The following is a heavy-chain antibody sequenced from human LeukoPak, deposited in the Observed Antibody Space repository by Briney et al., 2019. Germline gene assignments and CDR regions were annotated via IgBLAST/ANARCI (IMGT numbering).Heavy chain of an antibody. Sequence: AGGSLRLSCAASGFTFSSYAMSWVRQAPGKGLEWVSVIGSSGGVTYYADSVKGRFTISRDNSKSTLYLQMNSLRAEDTAVYYCARGGAASFDPWGQGTLVTVSS. V-gene: IGHV3-23*01. D-gene: IGHD4/OR15-4a*01. CDR1: GFTFSSYA. CDR3: ARGGAASFDP. CDR2: IGSSGGVT. J-gene: IGHJ5*02.